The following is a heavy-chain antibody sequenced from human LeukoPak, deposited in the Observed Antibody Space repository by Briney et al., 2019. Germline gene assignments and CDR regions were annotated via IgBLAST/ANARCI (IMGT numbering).Heavy chain of an antibody. CDR1: GGSFSGYY. CDR2: INHSGST. Sequence: PSETLSLTCAVYGGSFSGYYWSWIRQPPGKGLEWIGEINHSGSTNYNQSLKSRVTISVDTSKNQFSLKLSSVTAADTAVYYCARVVDPWGQGTLVTVSS. J-gene: IGHJ5*02. V-gene: IGHV4-34*01. CDR3: ARVVDP.